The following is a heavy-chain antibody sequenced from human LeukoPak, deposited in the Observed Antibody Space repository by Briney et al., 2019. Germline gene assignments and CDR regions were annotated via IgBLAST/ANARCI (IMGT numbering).Heavy chain of an antibody. V-gene: IGHV3-7*03. D-gene: IGHD2-8*01. CDR2: MDGGGSAT. CDR3: ANEEWYRFDY. J-gene: IGHJ4*02. Sequence: PGGSLRLSCAASGFAFNSYWMSWVRQNPGKGLEWVATMDGGGSATYYVDSVKGRFTITRDNAKNSLFLQMNSLRAEDTALYYCANEEWYRFDYWGQGTLVTVPS. CDR1: GFAFNSYW.